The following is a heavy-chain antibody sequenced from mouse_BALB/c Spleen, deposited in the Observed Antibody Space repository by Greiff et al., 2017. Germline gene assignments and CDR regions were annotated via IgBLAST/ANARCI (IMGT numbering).Heavy chain of an antibody. V-gene: IGHV15-2*02. J-gene: IGHJ2*01. Sequence: QVQLQQSGSELRSPGSSVKLSCKDFDSEVFPIAHMSWVRQTPGHGFEWIGDILPSIGRTNYGEKFEDKATLDADTVSNTAYLKLSSLTSEDSAIYYCARGGTMSTFDYWGQGTTLTVSS. CDR2: ILPSIGRT. D-gene: IGHD2-4*01. CDR3: ARGGTMSTFDY. CDR1: DSEVFPIAH.